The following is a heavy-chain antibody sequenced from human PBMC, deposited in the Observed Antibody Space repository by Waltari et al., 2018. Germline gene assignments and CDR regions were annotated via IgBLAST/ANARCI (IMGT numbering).Heavy chain of an antibody. CDR2: IWYDGSNK. Sequence: QVQLVESGGGVVQPGRSLRLSCAASGFTFSSYGMHWVRRAPGKGVEGGEVIWYDGSNKYYADAVKGRFTISRDNSKNTLYLQMNSLRAEDTAVYYCARGYSRWGFDYWGQGTLVTVSS. V-gene: IGHV3-33*01. J-gene: IGHJ4*02. CDR3: ARGYSRWGFDY. CDR1: GFTFSSYG. D-gene: IGHD2-21*01.